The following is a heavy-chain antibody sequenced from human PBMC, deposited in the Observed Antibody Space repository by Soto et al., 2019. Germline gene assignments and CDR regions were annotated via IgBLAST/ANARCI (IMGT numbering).Heavy chain of an antibody. J-gene: IGHJ5*02. CDR2: INAGNGNT. Sequence: ASVKVSCKASGYTFTSYAMHWVRQAPGQRLEWMGWINAGNGNTKYSQKFQGRVTITRDTSASTAYMELSSLRSEDTAVYYCARDQSNQRITIFGVVPPNWFDPRAQRTPVPVSA. CDR3: ARDQSNQRITIFGVVPPNWFDP. CDR1: GYTFTSYA. V-gene: IGHV1-3*01. D-gene: IGHD3-3*01.